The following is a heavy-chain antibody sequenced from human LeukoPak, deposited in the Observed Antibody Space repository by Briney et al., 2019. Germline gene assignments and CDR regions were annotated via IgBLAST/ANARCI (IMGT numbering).Heavy chain of an antibody. J-gene: IGHJ3*02. CDR3: VRDSDYQRNSGGLYAHYDALDI. CDR2: IKADGSVK. Sequence: GGSLRLFCGASEFTFSTFWMSWVRQAPGKGLEWVANIKADGSVKHYVDSVEGRFSISRDNARSSLYLQMNSLRAEDTAVYYCVRDSDYQRNSGGLYAHYDALDIWGHGTMVTVSS. CDR1: EFTFSTFW. D-gene: IGHD2-21*01. V-gene: IGHV3-7*01.